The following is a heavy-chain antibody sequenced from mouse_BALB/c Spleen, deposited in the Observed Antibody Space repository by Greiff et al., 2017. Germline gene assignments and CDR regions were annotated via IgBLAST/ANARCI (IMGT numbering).Heavy chain of an antibody. CDR2: ISNLAYSI. V-gene: IGHV5-15*02. Sequence: DVMLVESGGGLVQPGGSRKLSCAASGFTFSDYGMAWVRQAPGKGPEWVAFISNLAYSIYYADTVTGRFTISRENAKNTLYLEMSSLRSEDTAMYYCARVEKGFAYWGQGTLVTVSA. CDR1: GFTFSDYG. J-gene: IGHJ3*01. CDR3: ARVEKGFAY.